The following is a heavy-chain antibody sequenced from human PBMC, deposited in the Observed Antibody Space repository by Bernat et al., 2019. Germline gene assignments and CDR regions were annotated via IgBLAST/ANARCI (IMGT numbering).Heavy chain of an antibody. V-gene: IGHV3-33*01. CDR2: IWYDGSNK. CDR3: ARGGTTSHHTLDY. D-gene: IGHD2-2*01. J-gene: IGHJ4*02. Sequence: QVQLVESGGGVVQPGRSLRLSCAASGFTFSSYGMYWVRQAPGKGLEWVAIIWYDGSNKYYADSVKGRFTISRDNSKNTLYLQMNSLRAEDMGIYYCARGGTTSHHTLDYWGQGTLVTVSS. CDR1: GFTFSSYG.